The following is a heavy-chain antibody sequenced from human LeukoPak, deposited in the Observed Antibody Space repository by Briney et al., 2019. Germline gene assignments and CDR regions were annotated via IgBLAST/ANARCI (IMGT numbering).Heavy chain of an antibody. Sequence: PSETLSLTCAASGGSISSSSYYWGWIRQPPGKGLEWIGTISYSGSTYYNPSLKSRVTLSVDTSKNQFSLKLSSVTAADTAVYYCARLLGFPYYFDYWGQGTLVTVSS. D-gene: IGHD2-2*03. V-gene: IGHV4-39*01. CDR3: ARLLGFPYYFDY. CDR2: ISYSGST. CDR1: GGSISSSSYY. J-gene: IGHJ4*02.